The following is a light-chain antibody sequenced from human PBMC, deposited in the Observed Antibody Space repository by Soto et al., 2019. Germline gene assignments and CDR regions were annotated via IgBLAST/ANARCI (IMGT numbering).Light chain of an antibody. Sequence: EIVLTQSPGTLSLSPGERATLFCRTSQSVESNFLAWYQQKPSQAPSLLVYGSSTRAAGVPDRFSGSGSGTDFTLTISRLEPEDFAVYYCQQYGRSPLLYSFGQGTKLGVK. V-gene: IGKV3-20*01. CDR2: GSS. CDR1: QSVESNF. CDR3: QQYGRSPLLYS. J-gene: IGKJ2*01.